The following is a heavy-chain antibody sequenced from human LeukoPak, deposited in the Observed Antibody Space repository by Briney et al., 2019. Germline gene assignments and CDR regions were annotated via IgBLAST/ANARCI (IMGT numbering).Heavy chain of an antibody. J-gene: IGHJ4*02. V-gene: IGHV3-66*03. CDR2: IYNSGST. CDR3: AKGISNWGNFDY. CDR1: GFTVSNNY. Sequence: GGSLRLSCAASGFTVSNNYMSWVRQAPGKGLEWVSIIYNSGSTYSADSVQGRFTISRDNSKNTLYLQMNSLRAEDTAVYYCAKGISNWGNFDYWGQGTLVTVSS. D-gene: IGHD7-27*01.